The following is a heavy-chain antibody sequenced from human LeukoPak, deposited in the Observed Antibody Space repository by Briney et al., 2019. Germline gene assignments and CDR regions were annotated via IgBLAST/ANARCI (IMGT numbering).Heavy chain of an antibody. D-gene: IGHD3-9*01. Sequence: SETLSLTCAVYGGSFSGYYWSWLRQPPGKGLEWIGEINHSGSTNYNPSLKSRVTISVDTSKNQFSLKLSSVTAADTAVYYCARGSRWYYDILTGYYRQDGIDYWGQGTLVTVS. J-gene: IGHJ4*02. CDR1: GGSFSGYY. CDR3: ARGSRWYYDILTGYYRQDGIDY. CDR2: INHSGST. V-gene: IGHV4-34*01.